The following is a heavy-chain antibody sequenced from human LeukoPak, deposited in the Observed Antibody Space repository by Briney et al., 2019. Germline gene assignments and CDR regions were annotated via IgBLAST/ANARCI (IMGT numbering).Heavy chain of an antibody. CDR1: GYTFTSYY. D-gene: IGHD2-2*02. CDR2: INPSGGST. CDR3: ARANNIYCSSNSCYRRYFDY. Sequence: ASVKVSCKASGYTFTSYYMHWVRQAPGQGLEWMGIINPSGGSTSYAQKFQGRVTMTRDMSTSTVYMELSSLRSEDTAVYYCARANNIYCSSNSCYRRYFDYWGQGTLVTVSS. J-gene: IGHJ4*02. V-gene: IGHV1-46*01.